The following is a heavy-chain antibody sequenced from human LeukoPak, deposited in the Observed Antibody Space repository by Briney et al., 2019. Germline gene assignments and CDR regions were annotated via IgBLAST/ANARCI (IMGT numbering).Heavy chain of an antibody. CDR3: VRDSDDYYWALDF. D-gene: IGHD3-10*01. CDR2: ISYDGSNK. J-gene: IGHJ4*02. CDR1: GFTFSSYA. Sequence: PGGSLRLSCAASGFTFSSYAMHRVRQAPGKGLEWVAVISYDGSNKYYADSVKGRFTISRDNSKNTLYLQMNSLRAEDTAVYYCVRDSDDYYWALDFWGQGTPVTVSS. V-gene: IGHV3-30*04.